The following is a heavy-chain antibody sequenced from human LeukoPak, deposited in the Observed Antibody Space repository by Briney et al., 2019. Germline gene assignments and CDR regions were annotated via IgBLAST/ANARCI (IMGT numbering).Heavy chain of an antibody. D-gene: IGHD6-19*01. CDR3: AKQCGGSDWFDAFDI. J-gene: IGHJ3*02. V-gene: IGHV3-30*18. Sequence: GRSLRLSCAASGFTFSYYGLHWVRQGPGKGLEWVAVISYDGSNKYYADSVKGRSTISRDNSKNTLYLQMNSLRAEDTAVYYCAKQCGGSDWFDAFDIWGQGTMVTVSS. CDR1: GFTFSYYG. CDR2: ISYDGSNK.